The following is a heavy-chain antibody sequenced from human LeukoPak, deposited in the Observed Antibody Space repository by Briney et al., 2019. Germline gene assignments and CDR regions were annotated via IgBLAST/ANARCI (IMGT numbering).Heavy chain of an antibody. Sequence: SETLSLTCTVSGGSNSSYYWSWIRQPAGKGLEWIGRIYTSGSTNYDPSLKSRVTMSVDTSKNQFSLRLRSVTAADTAVYYCARVTGYMVEDYFDSWGQGTLVTVSS. J-gene: IGHJ4*02. CDR2: IYTSGST. V-gene: IGHV4-4*07. CDR3: ARVTGYMVEDYFDS. D-gene: IGHD6-13*01. CDR1: GGSNSSYY.